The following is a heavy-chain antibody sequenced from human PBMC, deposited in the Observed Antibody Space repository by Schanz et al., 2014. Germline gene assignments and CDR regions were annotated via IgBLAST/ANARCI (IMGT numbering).Heavy chain of an antibody. D-gene: IGHD3-10*01. Sequence: AQLVDSGGGLVKPGGSLRLSCAASGFTFSNYAMGWVRQTPGKGLEWVSTLSGSGAGTFYADSVKGRFTISRDNSENTLYLQMNSLRAEDTAVYYCAKQQGVIQQVSDYWGQGTLVTVSS. V-gene: IGHV3-23*04. CDR2: LSGSGAGT. CDR1: GFTFSNYA. J-gene: IGHJ4*02. CDR3: AKQQGVIQQVSDY.